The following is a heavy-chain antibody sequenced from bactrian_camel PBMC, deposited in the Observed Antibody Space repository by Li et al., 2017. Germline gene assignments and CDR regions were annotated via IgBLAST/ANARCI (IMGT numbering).Heavy chain of an antibody. CDR3: ALTIATQSLCTLREATFFAY. J-gene: IGHJ6*01. CDR1: GYISSRHC. V-gene: IGHV3S31*01. CDR2: LYTGGGGT. D-gene: IGHD4*01. Sequence: VQLVESGGGSVQAGGSLRLSCTHSGYISSRHCMGWFRQAPGKAREETAALYTGGGGTYVADSVKGRFIISQDNAANTLYLQMNDLKPEDTAMYYCALTIATQSLCTLREATFFAYWGQGTQVTVS.